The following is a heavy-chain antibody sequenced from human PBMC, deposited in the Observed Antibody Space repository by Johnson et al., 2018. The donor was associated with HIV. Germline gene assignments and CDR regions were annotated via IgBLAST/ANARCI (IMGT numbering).Heavy chain of an antibody. V-gene: IGHV3-30*03. J-gene: IGHJ3*02. CDR3: ARDPGNGGRPFDAFDI. CDR1: GFSFSSYG. Sequence: QVQLVESGGGVVQPGRSLRLSCGASGFSFSSYGMHWVRQAPGKGLEWVAVISYDGSNKYYADSVKGRFTISRDNSKNPVFLQRDSLRGEDTAVYYCARDPGNGGRPFDAFDIWGQGTMVTVSS. CDR2: ISYDGSNK. D-gene: IGHD4-23*01.